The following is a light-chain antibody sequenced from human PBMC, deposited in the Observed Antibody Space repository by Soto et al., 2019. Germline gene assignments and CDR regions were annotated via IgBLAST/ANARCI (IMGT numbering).Light chain of an antibody. CDR3: QQYNSLWT. Sequence: DIQMTQSPSTLSASVGHRVAITCRASQSISSWLAWFQQRPGKAPKLLIYDASNLESGVPSRFSGSGSGTEFTLTISSLQPEDFATYYCQQYNSLWTCGQGTKVDI. CDR2: DAS. J-gene: IGKJ1*01. V-gene: IGKV1-5*01. CDR1: QSISSW.